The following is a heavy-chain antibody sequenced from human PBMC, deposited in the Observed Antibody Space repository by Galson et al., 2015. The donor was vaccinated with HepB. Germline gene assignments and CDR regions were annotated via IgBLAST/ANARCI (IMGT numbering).Heavy chain of an antibody. J-gene: IGHJ4*02. D-gene: IGHD4-17*01. Sequence: SLRLSCAASGFTFGGYGMHWVRQAPGKGLEWVGVIWYDGSNQHYADSVKGRFTISRDNSKNILYLQMNSLRAEDTAVYYCAREGRITVTISDYWGQGSLVTVSS. CDR3: AREGRITVTISDY. CDR1: GFTFGGYG. V-gene: IGHV3-33*01. CDR2: IWYDGSNQ.